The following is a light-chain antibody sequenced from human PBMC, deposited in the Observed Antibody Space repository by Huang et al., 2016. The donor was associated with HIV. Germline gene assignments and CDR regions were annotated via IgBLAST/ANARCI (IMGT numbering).Light chain of an antibody. V-gene: IGKV3-15*01. J-gene: IGKJ3*01. CDR3: QQYNNWPRT. Sequence: EIVMTQSPVTLSVSPGDRATLSCRASQNVTTNLAWYQQKPGQAPRLLIYGASTRATGIPARFSGTGSGTDFTLTISSLQSEDFAVYYCQQYNNWPRTFGPGTKVDIK. CDR1: QNVTTN. CDR2: GAS.